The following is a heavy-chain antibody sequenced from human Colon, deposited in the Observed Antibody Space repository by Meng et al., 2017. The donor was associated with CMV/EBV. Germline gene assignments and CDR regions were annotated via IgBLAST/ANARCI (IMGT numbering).Heavy chain of an antibody. D-gene: IGHD2-2*01. V-gene: IGHV3-23*01. CDR3: AKSRGAGPSALNY. J-gene: IGHJ4*02. Sequence: GGSLRLSCASSGFTFSSYDMSWVRQAPGKGLEWVSVISDTGDSTIYADSVKGRFTISRDNSKNTLYLQMNSLRADDTAVYYCAKSRGAGPSALNYWGQGTLVTVSS. CDR2: ISDTGDST. CDR1: GFTFSSYD.